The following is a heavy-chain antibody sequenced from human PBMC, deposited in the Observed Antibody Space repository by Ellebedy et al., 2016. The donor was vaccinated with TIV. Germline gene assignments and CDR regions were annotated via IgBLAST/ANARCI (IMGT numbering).Heavy chain of an antibody. CDR1: GYAFARYS. CDR3: ARDMVQGMVSRYLWFDY. J-gene: IGHJ4*02. V-gene: IGHV1-18*01. D-gene: IGHD5/OR15-5a*01. Sequence: ASVKVSCKASGYAFARYSVSWVRQAPGQGLEWMGWISANTGDPNYAQKFQGRVSLTTDISPSTAYMELRSLKSDATAVYYCARDMVQGMVSRYLWFDYWGQGTLVTVSS. CDR2: ISANTGDP.